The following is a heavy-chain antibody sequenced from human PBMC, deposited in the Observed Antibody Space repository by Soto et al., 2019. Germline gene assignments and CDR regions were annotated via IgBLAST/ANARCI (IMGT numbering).Heavy chain of an antibody. CDR2: IKTAGSAA. Sequence: VESGVVLVQPGGSLRLSCSASGFTFDSHWMHWVREAPGEGQVWVSRIKTAGSAAAYADSVKGRFTISRDNTKNTLYLQMNSLRAEDTAVYFCVRESGVAADCWGQGTLVTVS. V-gene: IGHV3-74*01. CDR1: GFTFDSHW. D-gene: IGHD3-3*01. J-gene: IGHJ4*02. CDR3: VRESGVAADC.